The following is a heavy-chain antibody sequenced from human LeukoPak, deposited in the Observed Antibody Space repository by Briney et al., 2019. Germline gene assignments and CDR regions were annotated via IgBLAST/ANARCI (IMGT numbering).Heavy chain of an antibody. CDR1: GGSISSYY. Sequence: SETLSLTCTVSGGSISSYYWSWIRQPPGKGLEWIGYIYYSGSTNYNPSLKSRVTISVDTSKNRFSLKLSSVTAADTAVYYCARYDFWSALFDYWGQGTLVTVSS. CDR3: ARYDFWSALFDY. CDR2: IYYSGST. J-gene: IGHJ4*02. D-gene: IGHD3-3*01. V-gene: IGHV4-59*01.